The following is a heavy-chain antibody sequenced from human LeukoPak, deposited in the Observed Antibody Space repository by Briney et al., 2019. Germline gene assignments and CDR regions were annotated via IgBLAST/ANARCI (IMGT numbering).Heavy chain of an antibody. CDR3: AKDFRGYRTFNSDY. D-gene: IGHD5-18*01. J-gene: IGHJ4*02. Sequence: PGGSLRLSCAASGFTFSSYWMSWVRQAPGKGLEWVANIKQDGSEKYYVDSVKGRFTISRDNAKNSLYLQMNSLRAEDTAVYYCAKDFRGYRTFNSDYGGKEPLVPVSS. CDR2: IKQDGSEK. CDR1: GFTFSSYW. V-gene: IGHV3-7*01.